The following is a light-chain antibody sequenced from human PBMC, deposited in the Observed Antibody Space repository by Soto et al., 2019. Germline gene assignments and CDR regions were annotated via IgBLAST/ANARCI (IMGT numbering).Light chain of an antibody. J-gene: IGLJ1*01. V-gene: IGLV3-21*02. CDR2: GGR. Sequence: SYELTQPPSVSVAPGQTARITCGGNNIGTKSVHWYQQKPGQAPALVVYGGRDRPSGIPERFSGSNSGNTATLTISRVEAGDEADYYCQVWDSGSNHYVFGTGTKVTVL. CDR3: QVWDSGSNHYV. CDR1: NIGTKS.